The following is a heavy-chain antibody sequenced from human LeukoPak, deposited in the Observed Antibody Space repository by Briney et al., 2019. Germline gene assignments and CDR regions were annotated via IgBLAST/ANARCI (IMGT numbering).Heavy chain of an antibody. CDR2: INHSGST. Sequence: PSETLTLTCAVYGGSFSGYYGSWIRQPPGKGLEWIGEINHSGSTNYNPSLKSRVTISVDTSKNQFSLKLSSVTAADTAVYYCASSGLFGELAGFDNSGQGTMVTVSS. V-gene: IGHV4-34*01. CDR1: GGSFSGYY. J-gene: IGHJ4*01. CDR3: ASSGLFGELAGFDN. D-gene: IGHD3-10*01.